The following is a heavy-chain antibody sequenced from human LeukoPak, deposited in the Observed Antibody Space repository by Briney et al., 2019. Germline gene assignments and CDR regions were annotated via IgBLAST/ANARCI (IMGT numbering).Heavy chain of an antibody. J-gene: IGHJ4*02. Sequence: GGCPSLSCAASGFTFSSYRIHWVRPAPGKGLVWVSRINTDGSSTSYADSVKGRFTISRDNAKNTLYLQMNSLRAEDTAVYYCARRTMAAPGLRYWGQGTLVTVS. V-gene: IGHV3-74*01. CDR1: GFTFSSYR. D-gene: IGHD6-6*01. CDR3: ARRTMAAPGLRY. CDR2: INTDGSST.